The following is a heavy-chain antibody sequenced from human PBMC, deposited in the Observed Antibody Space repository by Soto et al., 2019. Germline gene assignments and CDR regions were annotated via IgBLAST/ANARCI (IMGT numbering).Heavy chain of an antibody. Sequence: GESLKISCKGSGYRFTSYWIGWVRQMPGKGLEWMGIIFPGDSDTRYSPSFQGRVTSSADKSISTAYLQWSSLRASDTAMYYCAISSIAAAGFDYWGQGFQVTVSS. CDR3: AISSIAAAGFDY. J-gene: IGHJ4*02. V-gene: IGHV5-51*01. CDR1: GYRFTSYW. D-gene: IGHD6-13*01. CDR2: IFPGDSDT.